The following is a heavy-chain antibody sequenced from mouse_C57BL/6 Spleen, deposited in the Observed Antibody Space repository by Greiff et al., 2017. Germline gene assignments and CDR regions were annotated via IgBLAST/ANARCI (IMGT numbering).Heavy chain of an antibody. V-gene: IGHV1-26*01. J-gene: IGHJ3*01. CDR3: VRDYGSCYGFAY. CDR1: GYTFTDYY. D-gene: IGHD1-1*01. CDR2: INPNNGGT. Sequence: EVQLQQSGPELVKPGASVKISCTASGYTFTDYYMTWVKQSHGKSLEWIGDINPNNGGTSYNQKFKGKATLTVDKSSSTAYMELRSLTSEDSAVXYCVRDYGSCYGFAYWGQGTLVTVSA.